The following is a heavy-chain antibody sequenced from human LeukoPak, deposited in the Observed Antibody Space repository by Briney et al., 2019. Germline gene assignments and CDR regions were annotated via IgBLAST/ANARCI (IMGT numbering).Heavy chain of an antibody. CDR1: GFTFDDYA. D-gene: IGHD4-17*01. J-gene: IGHJ2*01. V-gene: IGHV3-9*01. Sequence: GRSLRLSCAASGFTFDDYAMHWVRQAPGKGLEWVSGISWNSGSIGYADSVKGRFTISRDNAENSLYLQMNSLRAEDTALYYCAKDILATVTTDWYFDLWGRGTLVTVSS. CDR2: ISWNSGSI. CDR3: AKDILATVTTDWYFDL.